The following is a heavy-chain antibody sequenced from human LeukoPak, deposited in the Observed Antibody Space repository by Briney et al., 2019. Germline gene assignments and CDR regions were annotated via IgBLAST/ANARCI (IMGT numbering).Heavy chain of an antibody. J-gene: IGHJ4*02. CDR2: IKSKTDGGTP. CDR3: TTITMVPY. Sequence: KSGGSLRPLCAASGFTFSNAWMRWVRQAPAKGLEWVGRIKSKTDGGTPDYAAPVKGRFTISRDDSKDTLYLQMNSLKTEDTAVYYCTTITMVPYWGQGTLVTVSS. D-gene: IGHD3-10*01. V-gene: IGHV3-15*01. CDR1: GFTFSNAW.